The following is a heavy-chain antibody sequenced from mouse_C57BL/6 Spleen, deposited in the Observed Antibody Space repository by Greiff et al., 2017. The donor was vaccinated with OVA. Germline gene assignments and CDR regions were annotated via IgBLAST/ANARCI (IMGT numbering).Heavy chain of an antibody. CDR3: AGDYYGSSYDAMDY. V-gene: IGHV1-64*01. Sequence: QVQLQQPGAELVKPGASVKLSCKASGYTFTSYWMHWVKQRPGQGLEWIGMIHPNSGSTNYNEKFKSKATLTVDKSSSTAYMQLSSLTSEDSAVYYWAGDYYGSSYDAMDYWGQGTSVTVSS. CDR1: GYTFTSYW. CDR2: IHPNSGST. J-gene: IGHJ4*01. D-gene: IGHD1-1*01.